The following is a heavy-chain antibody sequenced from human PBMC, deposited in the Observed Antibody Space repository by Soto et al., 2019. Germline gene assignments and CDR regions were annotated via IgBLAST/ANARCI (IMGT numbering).Heavy chain of an antibody. V-gene: IGHV3-48*03. J-gene: IGHJ4*02. D-gene: IGHD3-10*01. CDR3: AREAYGSGSYYDDY. CDR1: GFTFSSYE. Sequence: EVQLVESGGGLVQPGGSLRLSCAASGFTFSSYEMNWVRQAPGKGLEWVSYISSSGSTIYYADSVKGRFTISRDNAKNSLYRQMNSLRAEDTAVYYCAREAYGSGSYYDDYWGQGTLVTVSS. CDR2: ISSSGSTI.